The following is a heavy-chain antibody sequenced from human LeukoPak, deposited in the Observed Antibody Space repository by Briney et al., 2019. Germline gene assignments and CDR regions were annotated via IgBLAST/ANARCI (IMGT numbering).Heavy chain of an antibody. Sequence: PSETLSLTCTVSGGSTSSGSYYWSWIRQPAGKGLEWIGRIYTSGNTNYNPSLKSRVTISVDTSKNQFSLKLSSVTAADTAVYYCARSHGGKDLWFDYWGQGTLVTVSS. J-gene: IGHJ4*02. CDR3: ARSHGGKDLWFDY. CDR1: GGSTSSGSYY. CDR2: IYTSGNT. V-gene: IGHV4-61*02. D-gene: IGHD4-23*01.